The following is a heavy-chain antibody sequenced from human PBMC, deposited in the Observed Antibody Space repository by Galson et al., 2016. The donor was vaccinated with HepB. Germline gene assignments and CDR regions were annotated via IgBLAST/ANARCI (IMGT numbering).Heavy chain of an antibody. J-gene: IGHJ3*02. D-gene: IGHD3-22*01. CDR2: IGWNSGSI. Sequence: SLRLSCAASGFTLDHYAMHWVRQAPGKGLEWVSGIGWNSGSIGYTDSVTGRLAISRDKSNNSLYLQMNSLRAGDTALYYCAKDTGAYYYDSSGYRRNAFDIWGQGTMVTVSS. CDR1: GFTLDHYA. V-gene: IGHV3-9*01. CDR3: AKDTGAYYYDSSGYRRNAFDI.